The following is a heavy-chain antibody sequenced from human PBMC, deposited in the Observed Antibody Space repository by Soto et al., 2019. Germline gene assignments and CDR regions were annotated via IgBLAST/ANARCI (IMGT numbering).Heavy chain of an antibody. CDR3: AWIMSRTVTTSGFDC. D-gene: IGHD4-17*01. CDR2: VSAKNGET. CDR1: GYTFTTYG. V-gene: IGHV1-18*01. Sequence: QVQLVQSGAEVKKPGASVKVSCKASGYTFTTYGISWVRQAPGQGLEWMGWVSAKNGETNHAQKVQGRVTLTTDTSRIRGNVAVRSLRFDDSGVYYCAWIMSRTVTTSGFDCWGEGTLVTVSS. J-gene: IGHJ4*02.